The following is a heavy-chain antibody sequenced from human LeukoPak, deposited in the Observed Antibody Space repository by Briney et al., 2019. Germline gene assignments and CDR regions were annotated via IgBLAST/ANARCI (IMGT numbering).Heavy chain of an antibody. CDR1: GYTFTSYG. Sequence: ASVKVSCKASGYTFTSYGISWVRQAPGQGLEWMGWISAYNGNTNYAQKLQGRVTMTTDTSTSTAYMELRSLRSDDTAVYYCARGGGDIVVVPGDQGNFDYWGQGTLVTVSS. CDR3: ARGGGDIVVVPGDQGNFDY. V-gene: IGHV1-18*01. CDR2: ISAYNGNT. J-gene: IGHJ4*02. D-gene: IGHD2-2*01.